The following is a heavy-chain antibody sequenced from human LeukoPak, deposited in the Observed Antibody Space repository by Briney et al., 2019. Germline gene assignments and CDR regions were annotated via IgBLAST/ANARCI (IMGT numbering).Heavy chain of an antibody. CDR3: ARASYCSGGSCYSDY. Sequence: GASVKVSCKASGYTFTSYSISWVRQAPGQGLEWMGWISAHNGNTIYAQKVKGRVTMTTDTSTSTAYMELRSLKSDDTAVYYCARASYCSGGSCYSDYWGQGTLVTVS. V-gene: IGHV1-18*01. D-gene: IGHD2-15*01. CDR1: GYTFTSYS. J-gene: IGHJ4*02. CDR2: ISAHNGNT.